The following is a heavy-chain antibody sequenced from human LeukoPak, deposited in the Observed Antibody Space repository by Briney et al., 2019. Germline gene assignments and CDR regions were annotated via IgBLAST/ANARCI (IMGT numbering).Heavy chain of an antibody. CDR2: IYYSGST. CDR1: GGSISSYY. Sequence: SETLSLTCTVSGGSISSYYWSWIRQPPGKGLEWIGYIYYSGSTNYNPSLKSRVTISVDTSKNQFSLKLSSVTAADTAVYYCARYSLGLDTYRKRDDAFDIWGQGTMVTVSS. CDR3: ARYSLGLDTYRKRDDAFDI. D-gene: IGHD6-19*01. V-gene: IGHV4-59*01. J-gene: IGHJ3*02.